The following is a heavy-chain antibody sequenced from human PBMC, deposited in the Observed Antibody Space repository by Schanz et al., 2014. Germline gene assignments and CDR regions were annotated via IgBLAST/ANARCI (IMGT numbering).Heavy chain of an antibody. CDR2: ISGSGGST. CDR1: GFTFSSYA. J-gene: IGHJ4*02. CDR3: ANNWNLDY. D-gene: IGHD1-20*01. V-gene: IGHV3-23*01. Sequence: EVQLLESGGGLVQPGGSLRLSCAASGFTFSSYAMSWVRQAPGKGLEWVSAISGSGGSTYYADSVKGRFTISSDSSKNTLYLQMSSLRADDTAVYYCANNWNLDYWGQGTLVTVSS.